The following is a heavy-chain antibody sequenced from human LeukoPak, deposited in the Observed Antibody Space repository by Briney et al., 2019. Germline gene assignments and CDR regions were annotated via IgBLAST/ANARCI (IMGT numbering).Heavy chain of an antibody. CDR3: ARASLQGAFDI. V-gene: IGHV1-46*01. Sequence: ASVKVSFKASGYTFTINYMHWVRHGLGQRLGWRGIINPSGGSTSYAQKFHGRVTMTRHTSTSTVYMELSSLRSEDTSVYYCARASLQGAFDIWGQGTMVTVSS. CDR1: GYTFTINY. CDR2: INPSGGST. J-gene: IGHJ3*02.